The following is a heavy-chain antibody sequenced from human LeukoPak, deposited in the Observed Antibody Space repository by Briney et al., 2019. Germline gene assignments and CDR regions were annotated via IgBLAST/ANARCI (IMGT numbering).Heavy chain of an antibody. J-gene: IGHJ4*02. D-gene: IGHD3-10*01. CDR2: ISDSGVST. V-gene: IGHV3-23*01. CDR3: AKLGSGEPFDY. CDR1: GLTFRNYA. Sequence: GGSLRLSCSVSGLTFRNYAMSWVRQVPGKGLGWVSSISDSGVSTYYAASVEGLFTISRDNSRNTVYLQMHSLRVEDTAVYYCAKLGSGEPFDYWGQGTLVTVSS.